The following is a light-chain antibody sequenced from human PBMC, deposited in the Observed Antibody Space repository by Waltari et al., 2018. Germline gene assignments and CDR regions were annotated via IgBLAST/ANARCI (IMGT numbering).Light chain of an antibody. V-gene: IGLV2-23*02. CDR3: SSYAGSVV. CDR1: SSDVGSYNV. Sequence: QSALTQPASVSGSRGQSITISCTGRSSDVGSYNVVSWYQHHPGKAPELLIYGVNNLHTGVSNRCSDAKADNTASLTIAGLQAEDEADYYFSSYAGSVVFGGGTKLTVL. J-gene: IGLJ3*02. CDR2: GVN.